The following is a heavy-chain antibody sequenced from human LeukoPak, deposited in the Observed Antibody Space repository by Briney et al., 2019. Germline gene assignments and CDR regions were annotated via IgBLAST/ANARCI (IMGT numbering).Heavy chain of an antibody. CDR1: GGSISSSSYY. CDR3: ARDAGFWSGYNSLRDSWFDP. D-gene: IGHD3-3*01. CDR2: IYTSGST. Sequence: SETLSLTCTVSGGSISSSSYYWSWIRQPAGKGLEWIGRIYTSGSTNYNPSLKSRVTMSVDTSKNQFSLKLSSVTAADTAVYYCARDAGFWSGYNSLRDSWFDPWGQGTLVTVSS. V-gene: IGHV4-61*02. J-gene: IGHJ5*02.